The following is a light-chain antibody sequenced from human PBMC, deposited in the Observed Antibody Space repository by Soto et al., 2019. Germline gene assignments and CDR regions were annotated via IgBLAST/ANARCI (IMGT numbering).Light chain of an antibody. V-gene: IGLV2-11*01. CDR3: CSYAGSYPVI. J-gene: IGLJ2*01. Sequence: QSALTQPPSVSGSPGQSVTISCTGTSSDVGAYNYVSWYQQHPGKAPKLMIYDVTKRPSGVPDRFSGSKSGNTASLTISGLQAEYEADYYCCSYAGSYPVIFGGGTKLTVL. CDR1: SSDVGAYNY. CDR2: DVT.